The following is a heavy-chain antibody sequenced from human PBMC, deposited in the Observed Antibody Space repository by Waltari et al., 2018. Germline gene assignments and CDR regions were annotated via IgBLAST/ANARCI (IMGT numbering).Heavy chain of an antibody. V-gene: IGHV4-59*01. J-gene: IGHJ5*02. CDR1: GGSISIYY. CDR3: ARASSSSFKVIWFDP. D-gene: IGHD6-6*01. CDR2: IYYSGST. Sequence: QVQLQASGPGLVKPSETLSLTCPVSGGSISIYYWSWILQPPGKGLEWIGYIYYSGSTNYNPSLKSRVTISVDTSKNQFSLKLSSVTAADTAVYYCARASSSSFKVIWFDPWGQGTLVTVSS.